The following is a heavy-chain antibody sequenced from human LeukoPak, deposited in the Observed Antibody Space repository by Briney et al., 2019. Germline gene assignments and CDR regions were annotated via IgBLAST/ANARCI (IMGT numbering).Heavy chain of an antibody. D-gene: IGHD3-9*01. Sequence: SETLSLTCTVSGGSITSTSYYWGWIRQPPGKGPEWIGSIYYSGSTYYNPSLKSRVTISVDTSKNQFSLKLSSVTAADTAVYYCARDPGPNTISWGSGGNWFDPWGQGTLVTVSS. CDR2: IYYSGST. J-gene: IGHJ5*02. CDR1: GGSITSTSYY. CDR3: ARDPGPNTISWGSGGNWFDP. V-gene: IGHV4-39*01.